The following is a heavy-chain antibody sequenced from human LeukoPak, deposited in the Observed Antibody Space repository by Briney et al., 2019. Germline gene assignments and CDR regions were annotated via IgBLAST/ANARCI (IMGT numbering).Heavy chain of an antibody. CDR2: INPSGGST. CDR1: GYTFTSYY. V-gene: IGHV1-46*01. J-gene: IGHJ3*02. Sequence: ASVKVSCKASGYTFTSYYMHWVRQAPGQGLEWMGIINPSGGSTSYAQKFQGRVTMTRDTSTSTVYMELSSLRSEDTAVYYCATVKVVPAASDDAFDIWGQGTMVTVSS. CDR3: ATVKVVPAASDDAFDI. D-gene: IGHD2-2*01.